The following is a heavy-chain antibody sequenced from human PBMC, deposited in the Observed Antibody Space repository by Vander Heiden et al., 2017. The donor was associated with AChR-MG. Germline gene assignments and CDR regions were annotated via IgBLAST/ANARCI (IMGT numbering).Heavy chain of an antibody. V-gene: IGHV3-30-3*01. Sequence: QVQLVESGGGVVQPGRSLRPSCAASGFTFSSYAMHWVRQAPGKGLEWVAVISYDGSNKYYADSVKGRFTISRDNSKNTLYLQMNSLRAEDTAVYYCARDADGWFDPWGQGTLVTVSS. CDR3: ARDADGWFDP. CDR1: GFTFSSYA. J-gene: IGHJ5*02. CDR2: ISYDGSNK.